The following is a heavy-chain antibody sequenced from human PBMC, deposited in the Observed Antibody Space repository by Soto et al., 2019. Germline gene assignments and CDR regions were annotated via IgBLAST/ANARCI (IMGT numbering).Heavy chain of an antibody. V-gene: IGHV4-39*01. CDR2: IYYSGST. CDR3: ATQEVGGSYVYTFDP. Sequence: QLQLQESGPGLVKPSETLSLTCTVSGGSISSSNYYWGWIRQPPGKGLEWIGSIYYSGSTYYNPSRKSRVTXPXXXSXXQFSLKLSSVTAADTAVYYCATQEVGGSYVYTFDPWGQGTLVTVSS. CDR1: GGSISSSNYY. D-gene: IGHD1-26*01. J-gene: IGHJ5*02.